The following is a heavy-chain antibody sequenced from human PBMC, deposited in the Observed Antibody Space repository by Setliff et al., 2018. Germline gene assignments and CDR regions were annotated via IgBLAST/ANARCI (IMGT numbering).Heavy chain of an antibody. CDR2: IIPIFGTP. CDR1: GGTFSRSA. Sequence: SVKVSCKASGGTFSRSAISWVRQAPGQGLEWMGGIIPIFGTPTYAQEFQGRVTIITDESTSTAYMELSSLRFEDTAVYYCAREGVDTRSSTDYRYYMDVWGKGTTVTVSS. V-gene: IGHV1-69*05. CDR3: AREGVDTRSSTDYRYYMDV. D-gene: IGHD5-18*01. J-gene: IGHJ6*03.